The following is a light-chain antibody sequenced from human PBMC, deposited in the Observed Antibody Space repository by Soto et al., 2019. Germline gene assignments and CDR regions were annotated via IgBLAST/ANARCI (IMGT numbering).Light chain of an antibody. J-gene: IGKJ1*01. V-gene: IGKV3-20*01. Sequence: EIVLTQPPGTLSLSPGERATLSCRASQSVSNNYLAWYQQKPGQALRLLIYGASNRATGIPDRFSGSGSGTDFTLTISRLEPEDFAVYYCQQYGSSPRTFGQGTKVDIK. CDR2: GAS. CDR3: QQYGSSPRT. CDR1: QSVSNNY.